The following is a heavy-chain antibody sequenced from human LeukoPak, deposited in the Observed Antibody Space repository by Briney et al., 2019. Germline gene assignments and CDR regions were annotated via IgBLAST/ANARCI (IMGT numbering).Heavy chain of an antibody. J-gene: IGHJ4*02. CDR1: GFTFSNYW. D-gene: IGHD2-2*01. CDR2: IKQDGSEK. V-gene: IGHV3-7*01. CDR3: ARLHPAAIGSVDY. Sequence: GGSLRLSCAASGFTFSNYWMSWVRQAPGKGLEWVATIKQDGSEKYSVDSVKGRFTISRDSARNSLYLQMSSLRAEDTAVYFCARLHPAAIGSVDYWGQGTLVTVSS.